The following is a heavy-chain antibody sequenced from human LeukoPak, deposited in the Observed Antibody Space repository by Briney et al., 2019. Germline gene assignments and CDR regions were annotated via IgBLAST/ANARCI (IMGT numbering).Heavy chain of an antibody. CDR2: INTNTGNP. Sequence: ASVKVSCKASGYTFTSYAMNWVRQAPGQGLEWMGWINTNTGNPTYAQGFTGRFVFSLDTSVSTAYLQISSLKAEDTAVYYCARDLGDIKYYYDSSGYRFFQHWGQGTLVTVSS. CDR3: ARDLGDIKYYYDSSGYRFFQH. CDR1: GYTFTSYA. J-gene: IGHJ1*01. V-gene: IGHV7-4-1*02. D-gene: IGHD3-22*01.